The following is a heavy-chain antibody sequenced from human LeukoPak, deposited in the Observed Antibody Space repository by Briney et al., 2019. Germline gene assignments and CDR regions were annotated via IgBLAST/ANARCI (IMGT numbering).Heavy chain of an antibody. V-gene: IGHV4-59*01. J-gene: IGHJ5*02. D-gene: IGHD2-21*02. Sequence: PSETLSLTCTVSGGSISSYYWGWIRQPPGKGLEWIGYIYYSGSTNYNPSLKSRVTISVDTSKNQFSLKLSSVTAADTAVYYCARGTYCGGDCWNWFDPWGQGTLVTVSS. CDR1: GGSISSYY. CDR3: ARGTYCGGDCWNWFDP. CDR2: IYYSGST.